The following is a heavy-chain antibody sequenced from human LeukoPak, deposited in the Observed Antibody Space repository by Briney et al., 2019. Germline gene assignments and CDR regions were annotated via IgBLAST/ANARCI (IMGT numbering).Heavy chain of an antibody. D-gene: IGHD3-9*01. J-gene: IGHJ6*02. CDR3: AREGMYYDILTGDYGMDV. CDR2: IWYDGSNK. CDR1: GFTFSSYG. V-gene: IGHV3-33*01. Sequence: GGSLRLSCAASGFTFSSYGMHWVRQAPGKGLGWVAVIWYDGSNKYYADSVKGRFTISRDNSKNTLYLQMNSLRAEDTAVYYCAREGMYYDILTGDYGMDVWGQGTTVTVSS.